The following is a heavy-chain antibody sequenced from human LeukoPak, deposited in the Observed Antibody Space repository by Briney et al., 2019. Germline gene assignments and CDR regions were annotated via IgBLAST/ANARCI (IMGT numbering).Heavy chain of an antibody. CDR3: AKDPIISRVGFRDY. V-gene: IGHV3-23*01. CDR1: GFTFSSYA. J-gene: IGHJ4*02. Sequence: GGSLRLSCAASGFTFSSYAMSWVRQAPGKGLEWVSAISGSGGSTYYADSAKGRFTISRDNSKNTLYLQMNSLRAEDTAVYYCAKDPIISRVGFRDYWGQGTLVTVSS. D-gene: IGHD5-24*01. CDR2: ISGSGGST.